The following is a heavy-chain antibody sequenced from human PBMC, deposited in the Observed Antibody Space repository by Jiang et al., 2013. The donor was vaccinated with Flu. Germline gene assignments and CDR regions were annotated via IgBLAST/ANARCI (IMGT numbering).Heavy chain of an antibody. Sequence: VQLVESGAEVKKPGASVKVSCKASGYTFTSYYMHWVRQAPGQGLEWMGIINPSGGSTSYAQKFQGRVTMTRDTSTSTVYMELSSLRSEDTAVYYCARDPVSPKYDILTGYYRWFDPWGQGTLVTVSS. CDR2: INPSGGST. CDR1: GYTFTSYY. D-gene: IGHD3-9*01. V-gene: IGHV1-46*03. J-gene: IGHJ5*02. CDR3: ARDPVSPKYDILTGYYRWFDP.